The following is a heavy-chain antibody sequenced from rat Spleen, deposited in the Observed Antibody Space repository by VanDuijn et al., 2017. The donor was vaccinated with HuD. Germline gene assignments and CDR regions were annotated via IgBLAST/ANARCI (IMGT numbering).Heavy chain of an antibody. CDR1: GYSITSSYR. D-gene: IGHD1-1*01. CDR2: INGAGST. CDR3: ARWDYYSPRWYFDF. J-gene: IGHJ1*01. Sequence: EVQLQESGPGLVKSSQSLSLTCSVTGYSITSSYRWNWIRKFPGNKLEWMGYINGAGSTNYNPSLKSRISITRDTSKNQFFLQVNSVTTEDTATYFCARWDYYSPRWYFDFWGPGTMVTVSS. V-gene: IGHV3-3*01.